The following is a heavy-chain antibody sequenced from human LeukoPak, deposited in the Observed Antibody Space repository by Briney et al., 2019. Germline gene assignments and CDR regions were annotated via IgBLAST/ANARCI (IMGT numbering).Heavy chain of an antibody. D-gene: IGHD1-26*01. Sequence: KSGGSLRLSCAASGFTFSSYSMNWVRQAPGKGLEWVSSISSSSSYIYYADSVKGRFTISRDNAKNSLYLQMNSLRAEDTAVYYCAKDVRGRWSYLFDYWGQGTLVTVSS. J-gene: IGHJ4*02. CDR3: AKDVRGRWSYLFDY. CDR1: GFTFSSYS. V-gene: IGHV3-21*01. CDR2: ISSSSSYI.